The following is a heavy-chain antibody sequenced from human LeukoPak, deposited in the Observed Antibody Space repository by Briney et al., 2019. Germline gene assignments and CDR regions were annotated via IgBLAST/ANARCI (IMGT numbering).Heavy chain of an antibody. V-gene: IGHV4-31*03. J-gene: IGHJ4*02. D-gene: IGHD2-15*01. CDR3: ARDTPYSGGTCRNFDY. Sequence: PSETLSLTCTVSGGSISSGGYYWSWIRQHPGKGLEWIGYIYYSGSTYYNPSLKSRITISVDTSKNQFSLKLSSVTAADTAVYYCARDTPYSGGTCRNFDYWGQGTLVTVSS. CDR2: IYYSGST. CDR1: GGSISSGGYY.